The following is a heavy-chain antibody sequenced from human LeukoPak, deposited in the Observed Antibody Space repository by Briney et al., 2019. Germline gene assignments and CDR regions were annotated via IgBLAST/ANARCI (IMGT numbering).Heavy chain of an antibody. D-gene: IGHD5-12*01. Sequence: PSETLSLTCTVSGGSISSYYWSWIRQPPAKGLEGMGYIYYSGSTNYNPSLNSRVPISVDTSKNQFSPKLGSVTPADTAVYYCARADWIVAYDYWGQGTLVTVSS. CDR2: IYYSGST. J-gene: IGHJ4*02. CDR1: GGSISSYY. CDR3: ARADWIVAYDY. V-gene: IGHV4-59*01.